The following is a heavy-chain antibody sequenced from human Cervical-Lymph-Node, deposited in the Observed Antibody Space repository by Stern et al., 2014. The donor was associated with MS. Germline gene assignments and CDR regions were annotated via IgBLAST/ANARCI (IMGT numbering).Heavy chain of an antibody. D-gene: IGHD2-2*01. CDR3: AACSSTSCHARFDY. Sequence: QVQLQESGPGLVKPSGTLSLTCAVSGGSISSSNWWSWVRQPPGKGLEWIGEIYQSGSSNFNPSLKRRVTISVDKSKNEFSLKRSSVTAADTAVYYCAACSSTSCHARFDYWGQGTLVTVSS. CDR2: IYQSGSS. J-gene: IGHJ4*02. CDR1: GGSISSSNW. V-gene: IGHV4-4*02.